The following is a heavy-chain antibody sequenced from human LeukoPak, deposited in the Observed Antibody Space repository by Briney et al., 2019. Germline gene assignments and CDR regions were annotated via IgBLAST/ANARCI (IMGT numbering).Heavy chain of an antibody. D-gene: IGHD3-10*01. Sequence: ASVKVSCKASGYTFTDYYIHWVRQAPGQGLEWMGWMNPNSGNTGYAQKFQGRVTMTRNTSISTAYMELSSLRSEDTAVYYCARGRSGSYPHNWFDPWGQGTLVTVSS. J-gene: IGHJ5*02. V-gene: IGHV1-8*02. CDR3: ARGRSGSYPHNWFDP. CDR1: GYTFTDYY. CDR2: MNPNSGNT.